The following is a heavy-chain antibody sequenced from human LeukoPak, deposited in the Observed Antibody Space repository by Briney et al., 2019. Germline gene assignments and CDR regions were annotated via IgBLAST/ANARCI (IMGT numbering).Heavy chain of an antibody. Sequence: PGGSLRLSCAASGFTFSSYWMHWVRQAPGKGLVWVSRINSDGSSTSYADSVKGRFTISRDNAKNTLYLQMNSLRAEDTAVYYCARKLNVDTAMVSQDYWGQGTLVTVSS. V-gene: IGHV3-74*01. J-gene: IGHJ4*02. CDR1: GFTFSSYW. D-gene: IGHD5-18*01. CDR2: INSDGSST. CDR3: ARKLNVDTAMVSQDY.